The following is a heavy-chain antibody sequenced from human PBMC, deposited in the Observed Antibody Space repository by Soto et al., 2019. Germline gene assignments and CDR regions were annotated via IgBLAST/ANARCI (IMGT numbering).Heavy chain of an antibody. V-gene: IGHV3-23*01. CDR3: AKPAQCATTSCYRVWFDP. J-gene: IGHJ5*02. CDR1: GFDFSNFA. D-gene: IGHD2-2*02. Sequence: EVHLLESGGGLVQPGGSLRLSCATSGFDFSNFAISWVRQAPRKGLEWVSAISGNGGITLYTDSVKGRFTISRDDSKKTVYLQMDSLRVEDTAVYYCAKPAQCATTSCYRVWFDPWGQGTLVTVSS. CDR2: ISGNGGIT.